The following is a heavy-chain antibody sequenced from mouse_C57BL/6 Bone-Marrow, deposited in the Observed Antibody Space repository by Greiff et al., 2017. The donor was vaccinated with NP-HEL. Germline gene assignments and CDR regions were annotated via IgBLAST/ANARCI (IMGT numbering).Heavy chain of an antibody. D-gene: IGHD2-3*01. J-gene: IGHJ2*01. CDR2: ISGGGGNT. CDR3: ARQRWLLYFDY. Sequence: EVQLQQSGGGLVKPGGSLKLSCAASGFTFSSYTMSWVRQTPEKRLEWVATISGGGGNTYYPDSVKGRFTISRDNAKNTLYLQMSSLRSEDTALYYCARQRWLLYFDYWGQGTTLTVSS. CDR1: GFTFSSYT. V-gene: IGHV5-9*01.